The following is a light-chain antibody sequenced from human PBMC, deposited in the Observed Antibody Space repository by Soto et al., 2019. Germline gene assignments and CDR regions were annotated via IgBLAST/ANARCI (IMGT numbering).Light chain of an antibody. CDR3: QQRLHWPIT. CDR2: GAS. J-gene: IGKJ5*01. Sequence: EIVLTQSPGTLSLSPGERATLSCRASQSVSSSYLAWYQQKPGQAPRLLIYGASSRATGIPERFSGSGSGTDFTLTISSLEPEDFAVYYCQQRLHWPITFGQGTRLEIK. CDR1: QSVSSSY. V-gene: IGKV3D-20*02.